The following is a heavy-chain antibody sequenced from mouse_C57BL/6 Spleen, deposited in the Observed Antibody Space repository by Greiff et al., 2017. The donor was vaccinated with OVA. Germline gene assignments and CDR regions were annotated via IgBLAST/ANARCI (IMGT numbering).Heavy chain of an antibody. CDR1: GYTFTSYW. J-gene: IGHJ1*03. CDR2: IDPSDSYT. V-gene: IGHV1-69*01. D-gene: IGHD6-1*01. Sequence: QVQLKQPGAELVMPGASVKLSCKASGYTFTSYWMHWVKQRPGQGLEWIGEIDPSDSYTNYNQKFKGKSTLTVDKSSSTAYMQLSSLTSEDSAVYYCARLGSPRWYFDVWGTGTTVTVSS. CDR3: ARLGSPRWYFDV.